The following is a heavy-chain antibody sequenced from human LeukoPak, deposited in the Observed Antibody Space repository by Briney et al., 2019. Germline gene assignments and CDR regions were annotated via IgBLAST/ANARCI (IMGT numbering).Heavy chain of an antibody. V-gene: IGHV1-2*02. CDR2: INPNSGGT. Sequence: ASVKVSCKASGYTFTGYYMHWVRQAPGQGLEWMGWINPNSGGTNYAQKFQGRVTMTRDTSISTAYMELSRLRSDDTAVYYCARATIAAAGTFYYYYGMDVLGQGTTVTVSS. J-gene: IGHJ6*02. D-gene: IGHD6-13*01. CDR3: ARATIAAAGTFYYYYGMDV. CDR1: GYTFTGYY.